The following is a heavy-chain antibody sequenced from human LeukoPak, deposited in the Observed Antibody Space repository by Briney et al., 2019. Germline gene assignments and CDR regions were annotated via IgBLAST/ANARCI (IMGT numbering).Heavy chain of an antibody. Sequence: SETLSLTCAVSGGSISSGGYSWSWIRQPPGKGLEWIGYIYHSGSTYYNPSHKSRVTISVDRSKNQFSLKLSSVTAADTAVYYCASSTRPVAGNEGYFDYWGQGTLVTVSS. CDR3: ASSTRPVAGNEGYFDY. V-gene: IGHV4-30-2*01. CDR2: IYHSGST. D-gene: IGHD6-19*01. CDR1: GGSISSGGYS. J-gene: IGHJ4*02.